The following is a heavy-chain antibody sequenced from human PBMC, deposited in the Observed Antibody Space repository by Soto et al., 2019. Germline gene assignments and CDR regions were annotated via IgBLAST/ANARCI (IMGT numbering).Heavy chain of an antibody. V-gene: IGHV3-66*01. D-gene: IGHD2-2*01. J-gene: IGHJ4*02. CDR1: GFSVSTNY. Sequence: GGSLRLSCAASGFSVSTNYMSWVRQAPGKGPEWVSVIYSGGDIFYADSVKGRLTNSRDNSKNTLYLQMNTLSAEDTAVYYCARGAYCSSASCPARGSGYFDCWGQGTLVTVSS. CDR3: ARGAYCSSASCPARGSGYFDC. CDR2: IYSGGDI.